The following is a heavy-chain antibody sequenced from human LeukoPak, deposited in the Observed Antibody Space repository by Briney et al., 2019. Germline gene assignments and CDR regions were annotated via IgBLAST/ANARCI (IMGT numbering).Heavy chain of an antibody. Sequence: GGSLRLSCAASGFTFSSYEMNWVRQAPGKGLEWVSYISSSGSTIYYADSVKGRFTISRDNAKNSLYLQMNSLRAEDTAVYYCARGASYYYYYYMDVWGKGTTVTVSS. D-gene: IGHD5-12*01. CDR2: ISSSGSTI. J-gene: IGHJ6*03. V-gene: IGHV3-48*03. CDR3: ARGASYYYYYYMDV. CDR1: GFTFSSYE.